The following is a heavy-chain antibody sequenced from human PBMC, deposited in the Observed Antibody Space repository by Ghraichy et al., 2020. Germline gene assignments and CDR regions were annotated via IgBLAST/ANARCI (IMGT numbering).Heavy chain of an antibody. CDR3: AGGTISSLLDY. V-gene: IGHV4-59*01. Sequence: SETLYLTCTVSGDSISSYYWNWIRQPPGKGLEWIAYIYYSGSTNSNPSLKSRVTTSVDTSKNQFSLNLSSVTAADTAVYYCAGGTISSLLDYWGQGTLVTVSS. J-gene: IGHJ4*02. CDR1: GDSISSYY. D-gene: IGHD1-26*01. CDR2: IYYSGST.